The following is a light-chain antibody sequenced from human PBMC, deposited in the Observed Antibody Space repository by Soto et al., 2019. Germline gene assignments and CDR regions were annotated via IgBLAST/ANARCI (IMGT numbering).Light chain of an antibody. CDR2: DAS. V-gene: IGKV1-5*01. CDR1: QAITNW. CDR3: QQYKSFWT. J-gene: IGKJ1*01. Sequence: DIQITQSPSILSASVGDRVTITFRSSQAITNWLAWYQQKPGKAPRLLIYDASSLESWVPSRFSGSGSGTEFTLTISSLQSEDFATYYCQQYKSFWTFGQGTKVDIK.